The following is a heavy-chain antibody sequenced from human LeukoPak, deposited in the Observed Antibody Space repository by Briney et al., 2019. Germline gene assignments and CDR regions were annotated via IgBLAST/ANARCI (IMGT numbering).Heavy chain of an antibody. CDR3: ASIYGSGSYPEI. CDR1: GYTFTSYA. Sequence: ASVKVSCKASGYTFTSYAMRWVRQAPGQRLEWMGWINAGNGNTKYSQKFQGRVTITRDTSASTAYMELSSLRSEDTAVYYCASIYGSGSYPEIWGQGTLVTVSS. J-gene: IGHJ4*02. CDR2: INAGNGNT. V-gene: IGHV1-3*01. D-gene: IGHD3-10*01.